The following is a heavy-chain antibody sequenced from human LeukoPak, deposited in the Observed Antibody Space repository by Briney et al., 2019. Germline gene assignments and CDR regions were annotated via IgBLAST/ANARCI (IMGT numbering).Heavy chain of an antibody. CDR1: GGSISSGNYF. J-gene: IGHJ4*02. CDR2: IYTSGST. V-gene: IGHV4-61*02. D-gene: IGHD2-15*01. Sequence: PSQTLSLTCTVSGGSISSGNYFWSWIRQPAGKGLEWIGRIYTSGSTNYNPSLKSRITISRDTSRSQFSLQLSSVTAADTVVYYCARAPECTGGSCYYFDYWGQGTLVTVSS. CDR3: ARAPECTGGSCYYFDY.